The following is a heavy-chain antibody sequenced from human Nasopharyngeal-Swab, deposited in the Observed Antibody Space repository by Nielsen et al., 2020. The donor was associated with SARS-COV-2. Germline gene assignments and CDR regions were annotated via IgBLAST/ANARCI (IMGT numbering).Heavy chain of an antibody. CDR3: ARKNYYDSSGYYLVHFYYYYYGMDV. J-gene: IGHJ6*02. D-gene: IGHD3-22*01. V-gene: IGHV3-23*01. CDR2: ISGSGGST. Sequence: GGSLRLSCAASGFTFSSYAMSWVRQAPGKGLEWVSAISGSGGSTYYADSVKGRSTISRDNSKNTLYLQMNSLRAEDTAVYYCARKNYYDSSGYYLVHFYYYYYGMDVWGQGTTVTVSS. CDR1: GFTFSSYA.